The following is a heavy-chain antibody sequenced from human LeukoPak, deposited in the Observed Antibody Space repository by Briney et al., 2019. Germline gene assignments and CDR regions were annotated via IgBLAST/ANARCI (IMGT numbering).Heavy chain of an antibody. CDR3: TTGIAGAGHDGY. D-gene: IGHD6-13*01. V-gene: IGHV3-15*01. CDR2: SKRRKDGGTI. Sequence: AGGSLRLSCAASGFTVSSNYMSWVRQAPGKGLEWVGRSKRRKDGGTIDYHAPVQGRFTISRDDSKNTLYLQMNSLKPEDTAVYYCTTGIAGAGHDGYWGQGTLVTVSS. CDR1: GFTVSSNY. J-gene: IGHJ4*02.